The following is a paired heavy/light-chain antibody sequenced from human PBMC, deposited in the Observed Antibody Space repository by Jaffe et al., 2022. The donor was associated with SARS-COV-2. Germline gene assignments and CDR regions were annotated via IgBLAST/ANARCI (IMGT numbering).Heavy chain of an antibody. CDR1: GFTFSNHA. D-gene: IGHD2-2*01. Sequence: EVQVLESGGGLVQPGGSLRLSCVASGFTFSNHAMNWVRQAPGKGLEWVSTISGGGTVTYYADSVKGRFSISSDNSKNTVYLQMNSLRVEDTAIYYCAKDTSRYGTYCDSWGQGTLVTVSS. CDR3: AKDTSRYGTYCDS. V-gene: IGHV3-23*01. CDR2: ISGGGTVT. J-gene: IGHJ4*02.
Light chain of an antibody. CDR1: EDISRW. Sequence: DIQMTQSPTSVSASVGDRVTITCRASEDISRWLAWYQHKPGRAPQFLIYAASSLQSGVPSRFSGSGSGTDFTLTISSLQREDFATYYCQQADSFPYTFGQGTKLEIK. J-gene: IGKJ2*01. CDR2: AAS. CDR3: QQADSFPYT. V-gene: IGKV1D-12*01.